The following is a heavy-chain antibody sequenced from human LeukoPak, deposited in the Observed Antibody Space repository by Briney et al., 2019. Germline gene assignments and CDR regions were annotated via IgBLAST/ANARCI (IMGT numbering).Heavy chain of an antibody. D-gene: IGHD1-26*01. CDR1: GFTFSSYS. J-gene: IGHJ3*02. CDR3: ARDVGALRPTEAFDI. V-gene: IGHV3-21*01. CDR2: ISSSSSYI. Sequence: GGSLRLSCAASGFTFSSYSMNWVRQAPGKGLEWVPSISSSSSYIYYADSVKGRFTISRDNAKNSLYLQMNSLRAEDTAVYYCARDVGALRPTEAFDIWGQGTMVTVPS.